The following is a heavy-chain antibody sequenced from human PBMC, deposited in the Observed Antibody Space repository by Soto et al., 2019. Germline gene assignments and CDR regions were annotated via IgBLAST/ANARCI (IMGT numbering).Heavy chain of an antibody. CDR2: IHAGNGDT. CDR3: ARAPRDTSDIVQVPAVMYEDWFVP. J-gene: IGHJ5*02. D-gene: IGHD2-2*01. V-gene: IGHV1-3*01. Sequence: QVLLVQSGAEVKKPGASVKLSCKASGYIFSNYAVQWVRQAPGQSLEWMGWIHAGNGDTKYSQRFHDRVTITRDTSASTAYMELSSLRSEDTAIYYCARAPRDTSDIVQVPAVMYEDWFVPWGQGTLVTVSS. CDR1: GYIFSNYA.